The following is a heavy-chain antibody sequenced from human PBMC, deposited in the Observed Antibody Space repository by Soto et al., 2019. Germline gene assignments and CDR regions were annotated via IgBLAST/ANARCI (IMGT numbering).Heavy chain of an antibody. CDR3: ARDTRYGVLDY. J-gene: IGHJ4*02. Sequence: TLSLTCTVSGGSISIYYWSWIRQPPGKGLEWIGYIYYSGDTNYNPSLKSRVTISVDTSKNQFSLSLSSLTAADTAVYYCARDTRYGVLDYWGQGTLVTVSS. CDR2: IYYSGDT. D-gene: IGHD4-17*01. V-gene: IGHV4-59*01. CDR1: GGSISIYY.